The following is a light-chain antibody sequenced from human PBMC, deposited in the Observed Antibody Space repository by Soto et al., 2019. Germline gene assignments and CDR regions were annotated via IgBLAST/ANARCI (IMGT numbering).Light chain of an antibody. Sequence: DIQMTQSPSTLSGSVVDRVTITCRASQTISSWLARYQQKPGKAPKLLIYKASTLKSGVPSRFSGSGSGTEFTLTISSLQPDDFATYYCQQYDILPITFGGGTKVDIK. CDR3: QQYDILPIT. CDR2: KAS. CDR1: QTISSW. J-gene: IGKJ4*01. V-gene: IGKV1-5*03.